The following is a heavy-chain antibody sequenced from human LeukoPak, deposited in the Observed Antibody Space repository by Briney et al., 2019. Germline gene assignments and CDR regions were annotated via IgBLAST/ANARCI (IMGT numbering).Heavy chain of an antibody. CDR3: AKDPHDYGDYGGC. J-gene: IGHJ4*02. Sequence: GGSLRLSCAASGFTFSSYAMSWVRRAPGKGLEWVSAISGSGGSTYYADSVKGRFTISRDNSKNTLYLQMNSLRAEDTAVYYCAKDPHDYGDYGGCWGQGTLVTVSS. D-gene: IGHD4-17*01. CDR2: ISGSGGST. CDR1: GFTFSSYA. V-gene: IGHV3-23*01.